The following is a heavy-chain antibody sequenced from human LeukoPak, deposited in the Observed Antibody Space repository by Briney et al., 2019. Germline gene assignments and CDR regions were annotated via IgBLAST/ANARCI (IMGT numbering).Heavy chain of an antibody. J-gene: IGHJ4*02. CDR2: IYTTGGT. CDR3: ARWGLSGDYSYLDY. D-gene: IGHD1-26*01. Sequence: SETLSLTCTVSGGSINNFYWSWIRQPPGKGLEWIGFIYTTGGTNYNPSLKSRVTISVDTSRNQLSLKLTSVTAADTAVYYCARWGLSGDYSYLDYWGQGTLVTVSS. CDR1: GGSINNFY. V-gene: IGHV4-4*09.